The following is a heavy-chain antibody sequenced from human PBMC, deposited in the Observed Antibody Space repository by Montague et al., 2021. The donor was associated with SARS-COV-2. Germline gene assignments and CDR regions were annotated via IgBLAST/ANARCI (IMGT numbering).Heavy chain of an antibody. Sequence: SDFLSLIHSVSSDSLTYFYWSWLRQTPGKGLEWIGYIFYSGSTKYNPSLQSRVTFSVDTSRNQFSLNLDSVTAADTGVYYCARGATRSFDHWGQGVLVTVSS. D-gene: IGHD1-1*01. CDR2: IFYSGST. CDR1: SDSLTYFY. J-gene: IGHJ4*02. CDR3: ARGATRSFDH. V-gene: IGHV4-59*07.